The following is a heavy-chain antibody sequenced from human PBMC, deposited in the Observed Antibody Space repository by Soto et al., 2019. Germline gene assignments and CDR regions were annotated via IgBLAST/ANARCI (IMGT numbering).Heavy chain of an antibody. J-gene: IGHJ3*02. Sequence: TLSLTCSVSGGSSSSYFKNWIRQAPGKGLEWIGGSYDSGDANYNPSLKSRVTISLDTSKNQFSLKLSSVTAADTAGYSCVSSRTAVFEIAIDI. CDR3: VSSRTAVFEIAIDI. D-gene: IGHD3-3*01. CDR1: GGSSSSYF. V-gene: IGHV4-59*03. CDR2: SYDSGDA.